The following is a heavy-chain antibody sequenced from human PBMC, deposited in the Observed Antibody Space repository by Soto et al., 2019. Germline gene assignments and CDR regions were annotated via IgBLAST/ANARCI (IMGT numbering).Heavy chain of an antibody. J-gene: IGHJ4*02. CDR1: GFNFSSYV. D-gene: IGHD6-19*01. Sequence: QVQLVESGGGVVQPGRSLRLSCAASGFNFSSYVMHWVRQAPGKGLEWVAVIWYVGGNKYYADSLKGRFTISRDNSKNMVYLIMNSLRAEDTAVYYCARDGQWLPRDGLRSSYYFDYWGQGTLVTVSS. CDR3: ARDGQWLPRDGLRSSYYFDY. CDR2: IWYVGGNK. V-gene: IGHV3-33*01.